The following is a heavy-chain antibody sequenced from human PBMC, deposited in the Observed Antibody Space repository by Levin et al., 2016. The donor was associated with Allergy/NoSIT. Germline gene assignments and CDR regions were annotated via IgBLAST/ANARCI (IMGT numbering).Heavy chain of an antibody. V-gene: IGHV3-23*01. CDR3: ARSFHY. J-gene: IGHJ1*01. CDR2: ISDNDANT. CDR1: GFTISNYG. Sequence: GGSLRLSCAASGFTISNYGMSWVRQTPGKGLEWVAAISDNDANTFYIDSVKGRFTISRDNSKNTLFLQMNSLRAEDTGVYYCARSFHYWGQGTLVTVSS.